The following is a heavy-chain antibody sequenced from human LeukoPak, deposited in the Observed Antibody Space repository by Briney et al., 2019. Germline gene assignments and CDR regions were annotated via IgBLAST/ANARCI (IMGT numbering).Heavy chain of an antibody. V-gene: IGHV4-39*07. CDR3: ARARIHYYYYYYMDV. CDR1: GGSISSSGYY. J-gene: IGHJ6*03. CDR2: ISYSGST. Sequence: PSETLSLTCTVSGGSISSSGYYWGWIRQPPGKGLEWIGSISYSGSTYYNPSLKSRVAMSVDTSKNQFSLKLSSVTAADTAVYYCARARIHYYYYYYMDVWGKGTTVTVSS.